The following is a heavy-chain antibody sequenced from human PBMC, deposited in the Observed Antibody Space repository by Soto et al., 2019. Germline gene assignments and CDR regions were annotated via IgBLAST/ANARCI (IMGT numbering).Heavy chain of an antibody. CDR2: VHPETGST. Sequence: QVQLVQSGAEVKKPGASVKVSCKGSGYSFRSYDITWVRQAPGQGLEWMGWVHPETGSTGYAQRFQGRVSMTRDTTRNTTYMDLSDLRVEDTAVYYCGRVGVPAAWPDPWGQGTLVTVSS. V-gene: IGHV1-8*02. J-gene: IGHJ5*02. D-gene: IGHD3-10*01. CDR1: GYSFRSYD. CDR3: GRVGVPAAWPDP.